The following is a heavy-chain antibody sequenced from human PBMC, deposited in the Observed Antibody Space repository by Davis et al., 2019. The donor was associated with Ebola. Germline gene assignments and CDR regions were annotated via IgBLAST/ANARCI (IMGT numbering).Heavy chain of an antibody. J-gene: IGHJ4*02. CDR1: GGTFSSYA. CDR3: ARDLGVVTVTGDY. CDR2: IIPIFGTA. D-gene: IGHD2-21*02. Sequence: AASVKVSCKASGGTFSSYAISWVRQAPGQGLEWMGGIIPIFGTANYAQKFQGRVTMTTDTSTSTAYMELRSLRSDDTAVYYCARDLGVVTVTGDYWGQGTLVTVS. V-gene: IGHV1-69*05.